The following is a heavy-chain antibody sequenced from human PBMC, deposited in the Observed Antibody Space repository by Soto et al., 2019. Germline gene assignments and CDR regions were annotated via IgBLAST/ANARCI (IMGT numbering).Heavy chain of an antibody. CDR3: VSQRTSVLTQAYFDY. D-gene: IGHD2-8*01. CDR2: VYYRGRS. V-gene: IGHV4-39*01. J-gene: IGHJ4*02. Sequence: SETLSLPCPVSGGSFSNSNYYWGWIRQSPGKGLEWIGSVYYRGRSYSKSSVKSRVTISVDTSKNQFSLNLNSVTASDTAAYYCVSQRTSVLTQAYFDYWGPGALVTVSS. CDR1: GGSFSNSNYY.